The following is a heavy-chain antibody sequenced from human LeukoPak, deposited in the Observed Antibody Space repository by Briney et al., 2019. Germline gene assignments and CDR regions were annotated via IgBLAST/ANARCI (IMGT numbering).Heavy chain of an antibody. Sequence: GGSLRLSCAASDFTFSTNAMTWVRQAPGKGLQWVSTISGGGRTTYYADSARGRFTISRDTSKSILYLQMNSLRAEDTAVYYCARGADTGYSSDSWGQGTLVTVSS. CDR2: ISGGGRTT. J-gene: IGHJ5*02. V-gene: IGHV3-23*01. D-gene: IGHD6-19*01. CDR3: ARGADTGYSSDS. CDR1: DFTFSTNA.